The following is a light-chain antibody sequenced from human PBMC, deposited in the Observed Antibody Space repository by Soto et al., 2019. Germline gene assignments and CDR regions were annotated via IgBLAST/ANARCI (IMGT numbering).Light chain of an antibody. V-gene: IGLV2-14*01. J-gene: IGLJ2*01. CDR3: SSSTSSSTLGV. Sequence: QSALTQPASVSGSPGQSITISCTGTSSDVGGYNYVSWYQQHPGKAPKLMIYEVSNRPSGVSNRFSGSKSGNTASLTISGRQADDDADYYCSSSTSSSTLGVFGGGTKLTVL. CDR2: EVS. CDR1: SSDVGGYNY.